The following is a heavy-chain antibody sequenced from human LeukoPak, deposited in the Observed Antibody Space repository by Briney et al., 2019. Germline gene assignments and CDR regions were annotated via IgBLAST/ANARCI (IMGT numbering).Heavy chain of an antibody. V-gene: IGHV1-2*02. CDR1: GYTFTGYY. CDR3: ARGYGYYDSGLYFDY. J-gene: IGHJ4*02. CDR2: INPNSGGT. D-gene: IGHD3-22*01. Sequence: GASVKVSCKASGYTFTGYYMHWVRQAPGQGLEWMGWINPNSGGTNYAQKFQGRVTMTRDTSISTAYMELSRLRSGDTAVYYCARGYGYYDSGLYFDYWGQGTLVTVSS.